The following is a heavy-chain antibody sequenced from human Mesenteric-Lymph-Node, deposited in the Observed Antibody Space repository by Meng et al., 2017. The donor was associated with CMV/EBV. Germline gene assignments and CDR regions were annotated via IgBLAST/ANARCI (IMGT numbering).Heavy chain of an antibody. Sequence: ASVKVSCKASGYTFTGYYMHWVRQAPGQGLEWMGWINPNSGGTNYAQKFQGRVTMTRDTSISTAYMELSRLRSEDTALYYCVKGQGWSGFDFFDYWGQGTLVTVS. V-gene: IGHV1-2*02. CDR1: GYTFTGYY. CDR2: INPNSGGT. D-gene: IGHD3-3*01. CDR3: VKGQGWSGFDFFDY. J-gene: IGHJ4*02.